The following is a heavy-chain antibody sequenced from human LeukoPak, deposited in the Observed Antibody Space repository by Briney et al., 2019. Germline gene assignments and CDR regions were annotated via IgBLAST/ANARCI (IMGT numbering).Heavy chain of an antibody. CDR3: ASRRGYCSGGSCSSPYGMDV. V-gene: IGHV4-31*03. CDR1: GGSISSDDYC. CDR2: IYYSGST. D-gene: IGHD2-15*01. Sequence: SQTLSLTCSVSGGSISSDDYCWNWIRQHPGKGLEWIGYIYYSGSTYYNPSLKSRVALSVDTSKNQFSLKLSSLTAADTAVYYCASRRGYCSGGSCSSPYGMDVWGQGTTVTVSS. J-gene: IGHJ6*02.